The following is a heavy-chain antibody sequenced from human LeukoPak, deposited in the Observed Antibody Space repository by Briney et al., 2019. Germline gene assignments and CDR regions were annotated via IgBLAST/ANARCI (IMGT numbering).Heavy chain of an antibody. Sequence: PSETLSLTCTVSGYSISSGYYWGWIRQPPGKGLEWIGSIYHSGSTYYNPSLKSRVTISVDTSKNQFSLKLSSVTAADTAVYYCARSQGTIRFDYWGQGTLVTVSS. CDR2: IYHSGST. CDR3: ARSQGTIRFDY. J-gene: IGHJ4*02. V-gene: IGHV4-38-2*02. D-gene: IGHD1-1*01. CDR1: GYSISSGYY.